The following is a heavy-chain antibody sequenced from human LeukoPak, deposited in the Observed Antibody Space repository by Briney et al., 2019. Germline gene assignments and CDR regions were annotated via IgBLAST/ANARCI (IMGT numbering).Heavy chain of an antibody. D-gene: IGHD3-3*01. Sequence: ASVKVSCKASGYTFTSYDINGVRQATGQGLEWMGWMNPNSGNTGYAQKFQGRVTMTRNTSISTAYMELSSLRSEDTAVYYCARVPTYDFWSGYYTYNWFDPWGQGTLVTVSS. V-gene: IGHV1-8*01. CDR2: MNPNSGNT. CDR3: ARVPTYDFWSGYYTYNWFDP. CDR1: GYTFTSYD. J-gene: IGHJ5*02.